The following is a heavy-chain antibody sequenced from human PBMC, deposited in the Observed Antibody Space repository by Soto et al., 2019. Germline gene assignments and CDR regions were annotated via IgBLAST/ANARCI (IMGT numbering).Heavy chain of an antibody. Sequence: QTLTLTWAICGYRFSSNPSACNWIGHYPTTGLAWLGRTDYRSKWYNNYAVSVKSRITINPDTSKNQFSLQLNSVTPEETAVYYCARDRYDYDSSGYFPFDYWGQGNVVAVSS. CDR1: GYRFSSNPSA. J-gene: IGHJ4*02. CDR2: TDYRSKWYN. V-gene: IGHV6-1*01. D-gene: IGHD3-22*01. CDR3: ARDRYDYDSSGYFPFDY.